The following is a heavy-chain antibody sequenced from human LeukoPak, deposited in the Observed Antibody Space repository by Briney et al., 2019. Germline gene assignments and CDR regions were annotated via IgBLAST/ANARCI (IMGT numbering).Heavy chain of an antibody. CDR1: GSTFGGYS. CDR2: IKQDGSEK. D-gene: IGHD3-10*01. V-gene: IGHV3-7*01. Sequence: PGGSLRLSCAAPGSTFGGYSMTWVRQAPGKGLEWVANIKQDGSEKYYVDSVKGRFTISRDNAKNSLYLQMNSLRAEDTAVYYCARIIIVRGKYFYDWGQGTLVTVSS. CDR3: ARIIIVRGKYFYD. J-gene: IGHJ4*02.